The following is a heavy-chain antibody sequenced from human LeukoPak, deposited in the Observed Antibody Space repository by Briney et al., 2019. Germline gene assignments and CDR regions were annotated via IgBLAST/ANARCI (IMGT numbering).Heavy chain of an antibody. CDR3: ARRGYYGPGSFGDLFAFDI. CDR1: GFTFSDYY. Sequence: GGSLRLSCAASGFTFSDYYMSWVRQAPGKGLEWVSVIYSGGSTYYADSVKGRFTISRDNSKNTLYLQMNSLRAEDTAVYYCARRGYYGPGSFGDLFAFDIWGQGTMVTVSS. D-gene: IGHD3-10*01. J-gene: IGHJ3*02. V-gene: IGHV3-66*01. CDR2: IYSGGST.